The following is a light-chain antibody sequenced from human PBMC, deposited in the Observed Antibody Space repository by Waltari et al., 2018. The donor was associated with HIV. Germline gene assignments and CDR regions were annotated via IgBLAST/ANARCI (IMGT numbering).Light chain of an antibody. CDR2: DAS. CDR3: QQGSGWPPAFS. V-gene: IGKV3-11*01. J-gene: IGKJ4*01. Sequence: EVPLTQSPATLSLSPGESATLSCRASQSISGAVAWYQQKPGQAPRLLIYDASRRYTGIPARFRGNGSGTDFTLTISSLEPEDFGIYYCQQGSGWPPAFSFGGGTRVDIK. CDR1: QSISGA.